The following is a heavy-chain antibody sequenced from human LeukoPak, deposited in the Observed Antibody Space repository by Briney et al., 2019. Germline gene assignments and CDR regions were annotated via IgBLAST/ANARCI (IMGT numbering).Heavy chain of an antibody. CDR3: ARVDIMATKDD. CDR2: ISSSGNTI. J-gene: IGHJ4*02. CDR1: GFTFSDYY. D-gene: IGHD5-12*01. Sequence: GGSLRLSCAASGFTFSDYYMSWIRQAPGKGLQWVSYISSSGNTIYYADSVKGRFTISRDNAKHSLYLQMNSLRAEDTAVYYCARVDIMATKDDWGQGTLVTVSS. V-gene: IGHV3-11*01.